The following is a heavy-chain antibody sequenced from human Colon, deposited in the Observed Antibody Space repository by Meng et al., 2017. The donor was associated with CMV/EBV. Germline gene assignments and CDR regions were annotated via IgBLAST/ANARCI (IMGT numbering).Heavy chain of an antibody. V-gene: IGHV3-74*01. D-gene: IGHD5-24*01. Sequence: GESLKISCAASGFSFSNSWMHWVRQGPGKGLVWVARINGDGSSTSYADSVRGRFTISRDNAKNTLFLQMNGLTTEDTALYYCALRLRNSDGMDVWGQGTTVTVSS. J-gene: IGHJ6*02. CDR1: GFSFSNSW. CDR3: ALRLRNSDGMDV. CDR2: INGDGSST.